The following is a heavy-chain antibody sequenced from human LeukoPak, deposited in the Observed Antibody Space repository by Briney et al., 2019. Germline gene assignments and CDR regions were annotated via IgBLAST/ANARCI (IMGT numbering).Heavy chain of an antibody. V-gene: IGHV3-21*01. CDR2: ISGSSSYI. D-gene: IGHD6-13*01. Sequence: GGSLRLSCAASGFTFSSYSINWVRQAPGKGLEWVSSISGSSSYIYYADSVKGRFTISRDNAKNSLYLQMNSLRAEDTAVYYCARGGGSKGRYFDYWGQGALVTVSS. CDR1: GFTFSSYS. CDR3: ARGGGSKGRYFDY. J-gene: IGHJ4*02.